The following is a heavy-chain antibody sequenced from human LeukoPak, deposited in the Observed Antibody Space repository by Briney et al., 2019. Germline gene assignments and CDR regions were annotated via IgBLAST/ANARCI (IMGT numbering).Heavy chain of an antibody. Sequence: VSGPTLVNPTQTLTLTCTFSGFSLNTRDMNVAWIRQPPGKALEWLALIRWNDEERYSPSLKNRLTITKDTSNNQVVLTMANMDPVDTATYLCARDFNWSIAYWGQGSPVTVSS. CDR1: GFSLNTRDMN. CDR3: ARDFNWSIAY. CDR2: IRWNDEE. J-gene: IGHJ4*02. D-gene: IGHD3-9*01. V-gene: IGHV2-5*01.